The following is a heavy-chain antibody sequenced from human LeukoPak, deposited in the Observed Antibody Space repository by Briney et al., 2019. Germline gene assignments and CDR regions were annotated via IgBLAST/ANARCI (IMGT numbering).Heavy chain of an antibody. V-gene: IGHV3-23*01. D-gene: IGHD2-2*02. CDR3: ARIRSYIPIDAFDI. Sequence: GGSLRLSCAASGFTFSSYAMSWVRQAPGKGQEWVSAISGSGGSTYYADSVKGRFTISRDNAKNSLYLQMNSLRAEDTAVYYCARIRSYIPIDAFDIWGQGTMVTVSS. CDR1: GFTFSSYA. J-gene: IGHJ3*02. CDR2: ISGSGGST.